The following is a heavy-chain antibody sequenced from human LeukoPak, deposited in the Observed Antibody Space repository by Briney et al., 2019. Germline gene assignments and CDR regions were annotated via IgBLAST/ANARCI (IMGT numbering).Heavy chain of an antibody. V-gene: IGHV4-59*08. J-gene: IGHJ4*02. D-gene: IGHD3-3*01. CDR2: ICYSGST. CDR1: GGSISSYY. CDR3: ARAMRGVVTIDY. Sequence: SETLSLTCTVSGGSISSYYWSWIRQPPGKGLEWIGYICYSGSTYYNPSLKSRVTISVDTSKNQFSLKLSSVTAADTAVYYCARAMRGVVTIDYWGQGTLVTASS.